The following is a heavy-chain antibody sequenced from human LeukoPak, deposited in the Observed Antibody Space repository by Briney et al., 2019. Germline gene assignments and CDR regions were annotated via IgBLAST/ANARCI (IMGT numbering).Heavy chain of an antibody. CDR1: GFTFSSYW. CDR2: IKQDGSEK. V-gene: IGHV3-7*01. D-gene: IGHD3-3*01. J-gene: IGHJ4*02. CDR3: ARIRFLEANFDY. Sequence: GGSLRLSCVATGFTFSSYWMSWVRQAPGKGLEWVANIKQDGSEKYYVDSVKGRFTISRDNAKNSLDLQMSSLRAEDTAVYYCARIRFLEANFDYWGQGTLVTVSS.